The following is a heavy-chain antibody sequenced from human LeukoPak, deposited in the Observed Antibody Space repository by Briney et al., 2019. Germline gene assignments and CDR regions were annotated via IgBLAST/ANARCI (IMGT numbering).Heavy chain of an antibody. J-gene: IGHJ4*02. Sequence: GGSLRLSCTASGFTFGDYAMSWFRQAPGKGLEWVGFIRSKAYGGTTEYAASVKGRFTISRDDSKSIAYLQMNSLETEDTAVYYCTRAGIAVAGSFDYWGQGTLVTVSS. CDR2: IRSKAYGGTT. CDR1: GFTFGDYA. CDR3: TRAGIAVAGSFDY. D-gene: IGHD6-19*01. V-gene: IGHV3-49*03.